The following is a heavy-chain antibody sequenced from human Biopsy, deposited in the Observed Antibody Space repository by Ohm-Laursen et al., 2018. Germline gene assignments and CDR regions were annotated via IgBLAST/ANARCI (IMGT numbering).Heavy chain of an antibody. CDR1: GGSISRYY. D-gene: IGHD1-26*01. J-gene: IGHJ2*01. V-gene: IGHV4-59*08. Sequence: SQTLSLTCAVSGGSISRYYWRWIRQPPGKGLEWIGYLYYTGSTNYNPYLQSRANISVDTSMNPLALRLTSVTAADTAVYHCARHAPSYSGSYWRYFDLWGRGTLVTVSS. CDR3: ARHAPSYSGSYWRYFDL. CDR2: LYYTGST.